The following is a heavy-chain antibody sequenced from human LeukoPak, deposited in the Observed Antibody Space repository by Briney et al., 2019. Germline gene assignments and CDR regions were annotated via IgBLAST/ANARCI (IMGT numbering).Heavy chain of an antibody. J-gene: IGHJ5*02. CDR2: IYYSGST. Sequence: SETLSLTCTVSGGSISSSSYYWGWIRQPPGKGLEWIGSIYYSGSTYYNPSLKSRVPISVDTSKNQFSLKLSSVTAADTAVYYCARDYDFWSASWFDPWGQGTLVTVSS. CDR3: ARDYDFWSASWFDP. V-gene: IGHV4-39*01. D-gene: IGHD3-3*01. CDR1: GGSISSSSYY.